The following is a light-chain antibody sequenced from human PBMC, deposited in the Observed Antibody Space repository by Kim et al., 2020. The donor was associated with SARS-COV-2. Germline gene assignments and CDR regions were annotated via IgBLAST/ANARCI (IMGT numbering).Light chain of an antibody. V-gene: IGKV3-11*02. CDR2: DAA. CDR1: NSVGNN. Sequence: PGEGATLSGRASNSVGNNFAGCHQKHGQVPRILIYDAAVRATGSPDKFSGGGSARDFTLTINNLGPLDFSFYYCLQHSEWPPAPSFGGGTKVDIK. J-gene: IGKJ4*01. CDR3: LQHSEWPPAPS.